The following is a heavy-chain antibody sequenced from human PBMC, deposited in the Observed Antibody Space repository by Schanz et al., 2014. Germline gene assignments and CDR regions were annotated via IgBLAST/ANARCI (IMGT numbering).Heavy chain of an antibody. CDR2: ISWNSGTI. D-gene: IGHD6-25*01. V-gene: IGHV3-9*01. Sequence: EVQLLESGGGLVQPGGSLRLSCTASGFTFSSYSMNWVRQAPGKGLEWVSVISWNSGTIGYADSVKGRFTISRDNAKNTLYLQMNSLRAEDTAVYYCAKVRYSSGWRGDYFDEWGQGTLVTVAS. CDR3: AKVRYSSGWRGDYFDE. CDR1: GFTFSSYS. J-gene: IGHJ4*02.